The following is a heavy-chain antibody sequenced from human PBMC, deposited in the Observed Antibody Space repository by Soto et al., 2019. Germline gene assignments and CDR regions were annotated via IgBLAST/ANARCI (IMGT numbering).Heavy chain of an antibody. J-gene: IGHJ4*02. CDR2: INHSGST. CDR3: ARARIKIYGSGSYYIDY. Sequence: QVQLQQWGAGLLKPSETLSLTCAVYGGSFSGYYWSWIRQPPGKGLEWIGEINHSGSTNYNPSLKRRVTISVXXSXTXXPLKLSSVTAADTAVYYCARARIKIYGSGSYYIDYWGQGTLVTVSS. CDR1: GGSFSGYY. V-gene: IGHV4-34*01. D-gene: IGHD3-10*01.